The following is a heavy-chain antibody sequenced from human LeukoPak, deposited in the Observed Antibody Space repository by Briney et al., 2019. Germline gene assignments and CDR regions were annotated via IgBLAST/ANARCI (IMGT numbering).Heavy chain of an antibody. D-gene: IGHD3-22*01. CDR2: IYYSGST. V-gene: IGHV4-59*01. Sequence: SETLSLTCTVSGGSISSYYWSWIRQPPGKGLEWIGYIYYSGSTNYNPSLKSRVTISVGTSKNQFSLKLSSVTAADTAVYYCARDRHYYDSSGYYAGFDYWGQGTLVTVSS. CDR3: ARDRHYYDSSGYYAGFDY. J-gene: IGHJ4*02. CDR1: GGSISSYY.